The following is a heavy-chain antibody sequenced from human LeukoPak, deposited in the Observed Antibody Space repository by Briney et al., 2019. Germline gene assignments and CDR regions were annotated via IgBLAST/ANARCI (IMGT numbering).Heavy chain of an antibody. V-gene: IGHV4-34*01. CDR3: ARGLRWERKTFDY. CDR1: GGSFSGYY. J-gene: IGHJ4*02. D-gene: IGHD1-26*01. CDR2: INHSGST. Sequence: PSETLSLTCAVYGGSFSGYYWSWIRQPPGKGLEWIGEINHSGSTNYNPSLKSRVTISVDTSKNQFSLKLSFVTAADTAVYYCARGLRWERKTFDYWGQGTLVTVSS.